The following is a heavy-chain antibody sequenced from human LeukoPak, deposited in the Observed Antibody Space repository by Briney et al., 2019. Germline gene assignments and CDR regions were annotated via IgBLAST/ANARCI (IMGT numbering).Heavy chain of an antibody. V-gene: IGHV4-4*02. CDR2: IYHSGST. CDR1: GDSISSSNW. J-gene: IGHJ5*02. D-gene: IGHD6-19*01. CDR3: AEAYSSGWYGGWFDP. Sequence: PSGTLSLTCAVSGDSISSSNWWSWVRQPPGKGLEWIGEIYHSGSTNYNPSLKSRVTISVDKSKNQFSLKLSSVTAADTAVYYCAEAYSSGWYGGWFDPWGQGILVTVSS.